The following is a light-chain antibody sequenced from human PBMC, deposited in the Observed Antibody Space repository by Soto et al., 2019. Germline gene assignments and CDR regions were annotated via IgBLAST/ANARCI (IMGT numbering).Light chain of an antibody. V-gene: IGKV3-11*01. J-gene: IGKJ4*01. Sequence: EIVLTPSPGTLSLSPGERATLSCRASQSVSNNYLAWYQQKPGQAPRLLIYDASNRATGIPARFSGSGSGTDFTLTISSLEPEDFAVYYCQQRSNWPPTFGGGTKVDIK. CDR1: QSVSNNY. CDR2: DAS. CDR3: QQRSNWPPT.